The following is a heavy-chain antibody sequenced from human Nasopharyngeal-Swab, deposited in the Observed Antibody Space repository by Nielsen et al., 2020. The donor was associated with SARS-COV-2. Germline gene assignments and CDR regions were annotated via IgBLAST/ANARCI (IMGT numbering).Heavy chain of an antibody. Sequence: ASVKVSCKASGYTFTGYYMHWVRQAPGQGLEWMGWINPNSGGTNYAQKFQGWVTMTRDTSISTAYMELSRLRSDDTAVYYGARERRIVATILSDYYYGMDVWGQGTTVTVSS. CDR3: ARERRIVATILSDYYYGMDV. V-gene: IGHV1-2*04. CDR1: GYTFTGYY. CDR2: INPNSGGT. J-gene: IGHJ6*02. D-gene: IGHD5-12*01.